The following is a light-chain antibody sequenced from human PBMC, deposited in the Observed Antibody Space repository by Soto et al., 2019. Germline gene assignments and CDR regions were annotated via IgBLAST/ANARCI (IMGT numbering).Light chain of an antibody. V-gene: IGKV1-5*02. J-gene: IGKJ5*01. CDR1: QSISSW. CDR3: QHYKSHIT. CDR2: DAS. Sequence: NISRASQSISSWLAWYQQKPGTAPQLLIYDASSLESGVPSRFSGSGSGKESSLSSRSMPPDELATYYCQHYKSHITCGQGTRLEIK.